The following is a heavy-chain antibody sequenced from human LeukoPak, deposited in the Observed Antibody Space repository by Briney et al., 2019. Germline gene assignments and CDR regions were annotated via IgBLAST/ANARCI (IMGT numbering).Heavy chain of an antibody. J-gene: IGHJ4*02. CDR3: ARHIVATITGVDY. Sequence: PSETLSLTCTVPGGSISSSGYYWGWIRQPPGKGLEWIGSIYYSGSTYYNPSLKSRVTISVDTSKNQFSLRLSSVTAADTAVYYCARHIVATITGVDYWGQGTLVTVSS. V-gene: IGHV4-39*01. CDR2: IYYSGST. CDR1: GGSISSSGYY. D-gene: IGHD5-12*01.